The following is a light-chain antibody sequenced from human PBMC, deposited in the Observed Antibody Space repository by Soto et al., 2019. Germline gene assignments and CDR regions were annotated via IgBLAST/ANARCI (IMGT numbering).Light chain of an antibody. V-gene: IGKV3-11*01. J-gene: IGKJ4*01. CDR3: QQRSNWPLT. CDR2: DAS. CDR1: QSVSIY. Sequence: EIVLTQSPATVSLSPGERATLSCRASQSVSIYLAWYQQKPGQAPRLLIYDASNRASDIPARFSGSVSETDFTLTISSLEPEDFAIYYCQQRSNWPLTCGGGTKVEIK.